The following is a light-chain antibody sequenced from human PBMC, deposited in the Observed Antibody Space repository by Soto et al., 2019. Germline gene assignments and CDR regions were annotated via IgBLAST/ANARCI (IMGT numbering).Light chain of an antibody. CDR3: QQYGNSPYT. CDR1: QSVSSNH. CDR2: AAS. J-gene: IGKJ2*01. Sequence: EIVLTQSPGTLSLSPGERATLSCRASQSVSSNHLAWYQQKLGQAPRLLIYAASTRAAGIPDRFSGSGSGTDFTLTISRLEHEDFTVYYCQQYGNSPYTFGQGTKLETK. V-gene: IGKV3-20*01.